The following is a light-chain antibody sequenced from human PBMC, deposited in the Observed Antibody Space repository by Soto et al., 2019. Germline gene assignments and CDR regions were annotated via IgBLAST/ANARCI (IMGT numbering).Light chain of an antibody. Sequence: EIVMTQSPATLSVSPGESATLSCRASQSVSRYLAWYQQKPGQAPRLLIYDATNRATGIPARFSGSGSGTDFTLTIRSLEPEDFAVYYCQQRTNWPPITFGQGTRLEIK. J-gene: IGKJ5*01. CDR2: DAT. V-gene: IGKV3-11*01. CDR1: QSVSRY. CDR3: QQRTNWPPIT.